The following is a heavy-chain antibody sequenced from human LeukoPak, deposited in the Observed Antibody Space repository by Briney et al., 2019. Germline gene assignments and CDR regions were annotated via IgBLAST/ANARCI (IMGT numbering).Heavy chain of an antibody. V-gene: IGHV4-34*01. Sequence: PSETLSRTCAVYGGSFSGYYWSWIRQPPAKGLEWIGEINHSGSTNYNPSLKSRVTISVDTSKNQFSLKLSSVTAADTAVYYCARLPVRGVDAFDYWGQGTLVTVSS. D-gene: IGHD3-10*02. CDR3: ARLPVRGVDAFDY. CDR1: GGSFSGYY. CDR2: INHSGST. J-gene: IGHJ4*02.